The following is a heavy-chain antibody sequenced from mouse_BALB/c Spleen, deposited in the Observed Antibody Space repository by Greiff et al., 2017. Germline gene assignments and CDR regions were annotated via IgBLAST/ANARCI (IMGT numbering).Heavy chain of an antibody. D-gene: IGHD3-1*01. CDR2: IDPSDSET. Sequence: QVQLQQPGAELVKPGAPVKLSCKASGYTFTSYWMNWVKQRPGRGLEWIGRIDPSDSETHYNQKFKDKATLTVDKSSSTAYIQLSSLTSEDSAVYYCARWTGSSDYAMDYWGQGTSVTVSS. CDR3: ARWTGSSDYAMDY. CDR1: GYTFTSYW. J-gene: IGHJ4*01. V-gene: IGHV1-69*02.